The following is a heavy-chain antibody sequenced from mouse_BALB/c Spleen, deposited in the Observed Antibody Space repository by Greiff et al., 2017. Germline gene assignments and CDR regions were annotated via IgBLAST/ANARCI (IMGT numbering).Heavy chain of an antibody. V-gene: IGHV5-17*02. CDR2: ISSGSSTI. CDR1: GFTFSSFG. D-gene: IGHD2-10*02. Sequence: EVKLVESGGGLVQPGGSRKLSCAASGFTFSSFGMHWVRQAPEKGLEWVAYISSGSSTIYYADTVKGRFTISRDNPKNTLFLQMTSLRSEDTAMYYCARRYGNYDYAMDYWGQGTLVTVSA. J-gene: IGHJ3*01. CDR3: ARRYGNYDYAMDY.